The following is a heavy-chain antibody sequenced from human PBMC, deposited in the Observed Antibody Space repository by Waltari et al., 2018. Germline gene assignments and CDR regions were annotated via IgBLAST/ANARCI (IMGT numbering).Heavy chain of an antibody. Sequence: EVQLMESGGGLVQPGRSLRLSCAASGFIFDDYAMHWVRQAPGKGLEWVSGISWKGDTKVYADSGKGRFTISRDNAKNSLYLEMNSLRAEDTALYYCAKMSSIWGQGTMVTVSS. CDR2: ISWKGDTK. V-gene: IGHV3-9*01. J-gene: IGHJ3*02. CDR1: GFIFDDYA. CDR3: AKMSSI.